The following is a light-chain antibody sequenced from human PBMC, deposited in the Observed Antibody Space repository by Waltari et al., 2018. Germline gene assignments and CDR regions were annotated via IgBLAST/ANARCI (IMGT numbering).Light chain of an antibody. CDR2: WAS. CDR1: QSVLYSSNNKNY. Sequence: DIVMTQSPDSLTVPLGERVTINCKSSQSVLYSSNNKNYLAWYQQKPGQPPKLLIYWASTRESGVPDRFSGSGSGTDFTLTISSLQAEDVAVYYCQQYYSTPNTFGQGTKLEIK. J-gene: IGKJ2*01. CDR3: QQYYSTPNT. V-gene: IGKV4-1*01.